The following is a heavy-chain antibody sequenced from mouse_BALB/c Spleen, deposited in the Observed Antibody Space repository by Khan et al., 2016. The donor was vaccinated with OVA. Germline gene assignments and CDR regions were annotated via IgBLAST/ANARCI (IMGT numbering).Heavy chain of an antibody. CDR2: IWSGGNT. D-gene: IGHD2-14*01. Sequence: VELKQSGPGLVQPSQSLSITCTVSGFSLSTYGVHWVRQSPGKGLEWLGVIWSGGNTDYNAPFMSRLNITKENSKTLVFFRMDSLQPDDTAIYYCARNSYMYDFTYWGQGILVTVSA. CDR1: GFSLSTYG. J-gene: IGHJ3*01. V-gene: IGHV2-2*01. CDR3: ARNSYMYDFTY.